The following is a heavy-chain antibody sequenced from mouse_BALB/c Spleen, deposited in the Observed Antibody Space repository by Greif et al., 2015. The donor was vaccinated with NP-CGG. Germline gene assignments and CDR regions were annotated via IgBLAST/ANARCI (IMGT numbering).Heavy chain of an antibody. J-gene: IGHJ3*01. D-gene: IGHD2-4*01. V-gene: IGHV1-31*01. CDR3: AIYDYDAWFAY. Sequence: VQLKESGPELVKPGASVKISCKASGYSFTGYYMHWVKQSHVKSLEWTGRINPYNGATSYNQNFKDKASLTVDKSSSTAYMELHSLTSEDSAVYYCAIYDYDAWFAYWGQGTLVTVSA. CDR2: INPYNGAT. CDR1: GYSFTGYY.